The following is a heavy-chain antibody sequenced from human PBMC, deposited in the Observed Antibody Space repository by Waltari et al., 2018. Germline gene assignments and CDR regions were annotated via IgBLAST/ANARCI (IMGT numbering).Heavy chain of an antibody. CDR3: ARDSSGTGFDY. CDR2: IGTAGDT. CDR1: GFTFSSYD. J-gene: IGHJ4*02. V-gene: IGHV3-13*01. D-gene: IGHD3-22*01. Sequence: EVQLVESGGGLVQPGGSLRLSCAASGFTFSSYDMHWVRQATGTGLEWVSAIGTAGDTYYPGSVKGRFTISREKAKNSLYLQMNSRRAGDTAVYYCARDSSGTGFDYWGQGTLVTVSS.